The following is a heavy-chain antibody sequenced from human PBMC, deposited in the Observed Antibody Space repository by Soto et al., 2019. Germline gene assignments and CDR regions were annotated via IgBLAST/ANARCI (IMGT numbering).Heavy chain of an antibody. CDR3: ARDFGSGWYRNCYYYYGMDV. CDR2: INPNSGGK. J-gene: IGHJ6*02. CDR1: RYTFTGHY. V-gene: IGHV1-2*02. Sequence: SLKVSCKASRYTFTGHYMHWDRQTPGQRLAWMGWINPNSGGKNDEQYFQGRVSMTRDMSISTAYMGLSRLISDDTAVYYCARDFGSGWYRNCYYYYGMDVWGQGTTVTVSS. D-gene: IGHD6-13*01.